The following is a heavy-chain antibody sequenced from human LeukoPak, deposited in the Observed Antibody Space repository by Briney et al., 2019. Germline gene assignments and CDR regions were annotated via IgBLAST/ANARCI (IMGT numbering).Heavy chain of an antibody. Sequence: PSETLSLTCTVSGGSVSSGTNKWSWLRQAPGKGLEWIGDISYSGSATHNPSLRSRVTMSVDTSTNQFSLTLGSVTAADTAVYYCATEVECSGGSCYSYGWFDPWGQGTQVIVSS. J-gene: IGHJ5*02. V-gene: IGHV4-61*01. CDR3: ATEVECSGGSCYSYGWFDP. D-gene: IGHD2-15*01. CDR2: ISYSGSA. CDR1: GGSVSSGTNK.